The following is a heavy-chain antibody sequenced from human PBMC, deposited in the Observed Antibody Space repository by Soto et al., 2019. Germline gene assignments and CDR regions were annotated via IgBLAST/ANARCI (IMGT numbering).Heavy chain of an antibody. J-gene: IGHJ4*02. D-gene: IGHD3-22*01. CDR3: ARYYYDSSGYYPYYYFDY. CDR2: ISSSSSYT. V-gene: IGHV3-11*06. CDR1: VFTFSDYY. Sequence: GSLRLYCAASVFTFSDYYMSWIRQAPGKGLEWVSYISSSSSYTNYADSVKGRFTISRDNAKNSLYLQMNSLRAEDTAVYYCARYYYDSSGYYPYYYFDYWGQGTLVTVSS.